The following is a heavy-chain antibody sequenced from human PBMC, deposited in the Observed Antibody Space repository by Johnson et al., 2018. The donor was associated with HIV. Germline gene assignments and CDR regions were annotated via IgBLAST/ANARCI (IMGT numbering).Heavy chain of an antibody. D-gene: IGHD2-15*01. CDR1: ELTLRGCG. Sequence: QVQLVESGGGLVQPGGSLRLSCAASELTLRGCGMHWVRQAPDKGLEWVAVISYDGTNNQNGDSVKGRLPISRENSKNTLYLQMTSLRAEDTSVYYCARAGPWASSPLPFDIWGQGTMVTVSS. CDR3: ARAGPWASSPLPFDI. J-gene: IGHJ3*02. CDR2: ISYDGTNN. V-gene: IGHV3-30*03.